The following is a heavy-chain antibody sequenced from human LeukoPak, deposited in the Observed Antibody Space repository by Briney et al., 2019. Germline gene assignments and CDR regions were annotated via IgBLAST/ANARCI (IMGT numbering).Heavy chain of an antibody. J-gene: IGHJ3*02. D-gene: IGHD3-10*01. CDR1: GFAFRSYG. CDR3: AKDGVGNSGAFDI. CDR2: ISYDGSNK. V-gene: IGHV3-30*18. Sequence: GGSLRLSCAASGFAFRSYGMHWVRQAPGKGLEWVAVISYDGSNKYILDSVKGRFTISRDNSKNTLYLQMNSLRPEDTAVYYCAKDGVGNSGAFDIWGQGTMVTVSS.